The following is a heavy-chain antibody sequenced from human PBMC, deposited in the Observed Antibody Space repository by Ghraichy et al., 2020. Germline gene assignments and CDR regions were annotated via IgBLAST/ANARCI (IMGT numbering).Heavy chain of an antibody. J-gene: IGHJ6*02. CDR3: ARERGYYGMDV. CDR1: GFTFSSYD. Sequence: LSLTCAASGFTFSSYDMHWVRQATGKGLEWVSAIGTAGDTYYPGSVKGRFTISRENAKNSLYLQMNSLRAGDTAVYYCARERGYYGMDVWGQGTTVTVSS. CDR2: IGTAGDT. V-gene: IGHV3-13*01. D-gene: IGHD3-10*01.